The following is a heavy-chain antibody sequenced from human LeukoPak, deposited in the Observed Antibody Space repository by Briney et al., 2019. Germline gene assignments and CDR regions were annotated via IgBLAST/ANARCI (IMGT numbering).Heavy chain of an antibody. J-gene: IGHJ4*02. CDR2: IYTSGST. Sequence: SATLSLPCTVSGGSISSYYWSWIRQPAGKGLEWIGRIYTSGSTNYNPSLKSRVTMSVDTSKNQFSLKLSSVTAADTAVYYCARDGNGGSGSYYNGPEHYFDYWGQGTLVTVSS. CDR3: ARDGNGGSGSYYNGPEHYFDY. CDR1: GGSISSYY. V-gene: IGHV4-4*07. D-gene: IGHD3-10*01.